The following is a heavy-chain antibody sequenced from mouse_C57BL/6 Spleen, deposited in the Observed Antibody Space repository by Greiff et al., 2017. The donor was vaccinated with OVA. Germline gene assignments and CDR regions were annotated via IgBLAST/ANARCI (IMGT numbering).Heavy chain of an antibody. CDR1: GYTFTDYE. J-gene: IGHJ2*01. Sequence: QVQLQQSGAELVRPGASVTLSCKASGYTFTDYEMHWVKQTPVHGLEWIGAIDPETGGTAYNQKFKGKATLTAEKSSSTAYMELRSLTSEDSAVYYCTRGPFGYWGQGTTLTVSS. CDR3: TRGPFGY. CDR2: IDPETGGT. V-gene: IGHV1-15*01.